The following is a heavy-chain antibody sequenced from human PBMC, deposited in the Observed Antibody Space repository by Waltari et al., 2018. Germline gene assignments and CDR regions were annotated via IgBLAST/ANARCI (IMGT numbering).Heavy chain of an antibody. D-gene: IGHD6-13*01. CDR1: GFTFRSYW. V-gene: IGHV3-7*01. CDR2: IKQDGSER. Sequence: EVQLVESGGGLVQPGGSLRLSCTASGFTFRSYWMCWVRQAPGKGLEWPGKIKQDGSERHQADSVKGRFTISRDNTKNSRYLQMSSLRAEDTAVYYCAIGGVETSWYWRYWGQGTLVTVSS. CDR3: AIGGVETSWYWRY. J-gene: IGHJ4*02.